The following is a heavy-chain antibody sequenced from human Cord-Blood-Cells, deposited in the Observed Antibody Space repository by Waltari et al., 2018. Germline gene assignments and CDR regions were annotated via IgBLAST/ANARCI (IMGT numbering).Heavy chain of an antibody. D-gene: IGHD1-26*01. V-gene: IGHV4-34*01. CDR3: ARHGLLVSGSYFQH. CDR2: INHSGST. J-gene: IGHJ1*01. Sequence: QVQLQQWVAGLLKPSETMSLTCAVHGGSFSGYYWSWIRQPPGKGLEWIGEINHSGSTNYNPSLKSRVTISVDTSKNQFSLKLSSVTAADTAVYYCARHGLLVSGSYFQHWGQGTLVTVSS. CDR1: GGSFSGYY.